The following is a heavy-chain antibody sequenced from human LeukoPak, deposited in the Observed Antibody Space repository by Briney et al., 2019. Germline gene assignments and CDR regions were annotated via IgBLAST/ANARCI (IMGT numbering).Heavy chain of an antibody. Sequence: SGPTLVKPTQTLTLTCTFSGFSLSTSGVAVGWIRQPPGKALEWLALIYWNDERRYSPSLKSRLSITKDTSKNQVVLTMTNMDPVDTATFYCAHNLVYDFWSGYSLNWFDPWGQGTLVTVSS. CDR3: AHNLVYDFWSGYSLNWFDP. J-gene: IGHJ5*02. V-gene: IGHV2-5*01. CDR1: GFSLSTSGVA. CDR2: IYWNDER. D-gene: IGHD3-3*01.